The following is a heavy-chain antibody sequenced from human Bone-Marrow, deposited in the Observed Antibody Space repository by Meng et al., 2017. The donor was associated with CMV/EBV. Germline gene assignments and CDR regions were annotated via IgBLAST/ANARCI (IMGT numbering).Heavy chain of an antibody. D-gene: IGHD3-3*01. CDR2: IWYDGSNK. CDR1: GYIFSDFG. CDR3: AKDNAYYDFWSGYYTGYYYGMDV. J-gene: IGHJ6*02. V-gene: IGHV3-33*06. Sequence: GGSLRLSCEAAGYIFSDFGMHWVRQAPGKGLEWVAVIWYDGSNKYYADSVKGRFTISRDNSKNTLYLQMNSLRAEDTAVYYCAKDNAYYDFWSGYYTGYYYGMDVWGQGTTVTVSS.